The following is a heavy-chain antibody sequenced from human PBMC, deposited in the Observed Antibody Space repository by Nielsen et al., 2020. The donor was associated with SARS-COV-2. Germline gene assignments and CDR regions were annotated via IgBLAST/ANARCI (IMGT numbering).Heavy chain of an antibody. J-gene: IGHJ4*02. CDR1: GFTFSSYE. CDR2: ISSSGSTI. Sequence: GGSLRLSCAASGFTFSSYEMNWVRQAPGKGLEWVSYISSSGSTIYYADSVKGRFTISRDNSKNTLYLQINSLRADDTAVYYCATQADGYKSPYDYWGQGTLVTVSS. D-gene: IGHD3-10*01. V-gene: IGHV3-48*03. CDR3: ATQADGYKSPYDY.